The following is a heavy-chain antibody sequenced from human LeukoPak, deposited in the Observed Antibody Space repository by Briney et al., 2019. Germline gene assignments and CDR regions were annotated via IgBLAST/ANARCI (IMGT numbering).Heavy chain of an antibody. CDR2: IIPIFGTA. Sequence: ASVKVSCKXSGGTFSSYAISWVRQAPGQGLEWMGRIIPIFGTANYAQKFQGRVTITTDESTSTAYMELSSLRSEDTAVYYCAMVTSPYYYYMDVWGKGTTVTVSS. J-gene: IGHJ6*03. V-gene: IGHV1-69*05. CDR3: AMVTSPYYYYMDV. CDR1: GGTFSSYA.